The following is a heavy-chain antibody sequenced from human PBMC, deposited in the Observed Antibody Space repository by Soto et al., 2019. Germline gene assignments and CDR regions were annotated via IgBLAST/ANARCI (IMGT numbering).Heavy chain of an antibody. D-gene: IGHD4-17*01. CDR2: ISYDGSNK. CDR1: GFTFSSYA. V-gene: IGHV3-30-3*01. Sequence: GGSLRLSCAASGFTFSSYAMHWVRQAPGKGLEWVAVISYDGSNKYYADSVKGRFTISRDNSKNTLYLQMNSLRAEDTAVYYCARDRAGVTIYYYYYYGMDVWGQGTTVTVSS. CDR3: ARDRAGVTIYYYYYYGMDV. J-gene: IGHJ6*02.